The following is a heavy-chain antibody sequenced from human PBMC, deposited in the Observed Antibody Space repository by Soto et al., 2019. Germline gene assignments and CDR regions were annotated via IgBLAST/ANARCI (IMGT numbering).Heavy chain of an antibody. CDR3: ATFSVVAATPGYYFDY. D-gene: IGHD2-15*01. J-gene: IGHJ4*02. Sequence: EVQLLESGGGLVQPGGSLRLSCAASGFTFSSYAMSWVRQAPGKGLEWVSAISGSGGSTYYADSVKGRFTISRDNSKNTLYLQMNSLRGEDTAVYYCATFSVVAATPGYYFDYWGQGTLVTVSS. V-gene: IGHV3-23*01. CDR1: GFTFSSYA. CDR2: ISGSGGST.